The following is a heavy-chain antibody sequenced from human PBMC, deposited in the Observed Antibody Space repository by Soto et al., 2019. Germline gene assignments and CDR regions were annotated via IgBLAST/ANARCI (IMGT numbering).Heavy chain of an antibody. J-gene: IGHJ4*02. D-gene: IGHD3-10*01. Sequence: GGSLRRSCAASGFTFSSYWMRWVRQAPGKGLEWVAVVGYDGRNKRYAESVKGGFTISGDNAKNSLYLQLNSLRAEDTAVYYCARELTYYYGSGSDYWGKGTMVTVSS. V-gene: IGHV3-33*08. CDR1: GFTFSSYW. CDR2: VGYDGRNK. CDR3: ARELTYYYGSGSDY.